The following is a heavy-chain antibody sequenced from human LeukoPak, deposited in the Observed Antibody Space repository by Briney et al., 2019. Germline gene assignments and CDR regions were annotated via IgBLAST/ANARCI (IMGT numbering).Heavy chain of an antibody. D-gene: IGHD4-23*01. CDR3: ARGMRDVWPGNYGGNLYYFDY. CDR2: INAGNGNT. J-gene: IGHJ4*02. CDR1: GYTFTGYY. V-gene: IGHV1-3*03. Sequence: ASVKVSCKASGYTFTGYYMHWVRQAPGQGLEWMGWINAGNGNTKYSQEFQGRVTITRDTSASTAYMELSSLRSEDMAVYYCARGMRDVWPGNYGGNLYYFDYWGQGTLVTVSS.